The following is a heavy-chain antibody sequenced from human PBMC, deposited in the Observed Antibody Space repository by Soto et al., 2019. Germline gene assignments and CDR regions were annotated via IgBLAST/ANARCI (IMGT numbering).Heavy chain of an antibody. CDR1: GFTFSSYF. Sequence: QVQLVQSGADVKRPGASVKISCKATGFTFSSYFIHWMRQAPGQGLEWMGLSDPRGESTTYAPNFQGWVTLTSDTSTSTVYMELTSLRSEDTAVYYCLRQIPQIYDFWSGSKKAFDPWVQGTLVTVSS. V-gene: IGHV1-46*01. J-gene: IGHJ5*02. CDR3: LRQIPQIYDFWSGSKKAFDP. CDR2: SDPRGEST. D-gene: IGHD3-3*01.